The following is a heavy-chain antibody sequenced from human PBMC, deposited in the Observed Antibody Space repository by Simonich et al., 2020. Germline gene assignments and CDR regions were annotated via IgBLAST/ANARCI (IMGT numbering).Heavy chain of an antibody. D-gene: IGHD1-1*01. J-gene: IGHJ4*02. CDR2: ISSSSSYI. CDR3: ARANERDY. Sequence: EVQLVESGGGLVKPGGSLRLSCAASGFTFSSYSLNWVRQAPGKGLECVSAISSSSSYIYYADSVKGRFTISRDNAKNSLYLQMNSLRAEDTAVYYCARANERDYWGQGTLVAVSS. CDR1: GFTFSSYS. V-gene: IGHV3-21*01.